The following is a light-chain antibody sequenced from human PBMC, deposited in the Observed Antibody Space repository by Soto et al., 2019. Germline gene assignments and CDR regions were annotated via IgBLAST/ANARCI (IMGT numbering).Light chain of an antibody. CDR1: QSISSW. J-gene: IGKJ5*01. CDR3: QQYNSYPT. Sequence: DLQMTQSPSTLSASVGDRVTITCRASQSISSWLAWYQQKPGKAPKLLIYKASSLESGVPSRFSGSGSGTEFTLTISSLQPHDFATYYCQQYNSYPTFGQGTRLEIK. CDR2: KAS. V-gene: IGKV1-5*03.